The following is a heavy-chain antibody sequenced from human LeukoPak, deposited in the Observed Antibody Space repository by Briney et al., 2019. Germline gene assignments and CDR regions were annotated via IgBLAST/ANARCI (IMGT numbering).Heavy chain of an antibody. J-gene: IGHJ4*02. CDR3: ARDPSSVTLYFFDY. Sequence: ASVKISCKSSGYTFRGNYIHWLRQAHGQGLEWKGWIDANNGDTKSSQKSQGRVTMSRDTSISTAYMDLSSLSPDDADVYECARDPSSVTLYFFDYWGQGTLVSVSS. V-gene: IGHV1-2*02. CDR2: IDANNGDT. D-gene: IGHD4-11*01. CDR1: GYTFRGNY.